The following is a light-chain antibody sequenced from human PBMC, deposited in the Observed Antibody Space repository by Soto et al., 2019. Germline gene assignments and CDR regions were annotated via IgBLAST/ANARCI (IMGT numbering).Light chain of an antibody. V-gene: IGKV1-5*01. J-gene: IGKJ4*01. CDR2: DAS. Sequence: DIQMTQSPSTLSASVGDRVTITCRASQSISGWLAWYQQKPGRAPKLLIYDASNLESGGPSRFSGSGSGTEFTLTISSLQPDDFATYYCQQYDSFSLTFGGGTTVEIK. CDR1: QSISGW. CDR3: QQYDSFSLT.